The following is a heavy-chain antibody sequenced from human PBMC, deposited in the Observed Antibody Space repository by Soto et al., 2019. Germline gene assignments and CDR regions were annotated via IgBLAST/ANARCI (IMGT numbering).Heavy chain of an antibody. J-gene: IGHJ5*02. V-gene: IGHV4-30-4*01. CDR1: GGSIRSGDYY. Sequence: SETLSLTCTVSGGSIRSGDYYWSWIRQPPGKGLESIGYIYYSGSTYYNPSLKSRVTISVDTSKNQFSLKLSSVTAADTAVYYCAQFASSYNDLWGQGTLVTVSS. D-gene: IGHD6-6*01. CDR2: IYYSGST. CDR3: AQFASSYNDL.